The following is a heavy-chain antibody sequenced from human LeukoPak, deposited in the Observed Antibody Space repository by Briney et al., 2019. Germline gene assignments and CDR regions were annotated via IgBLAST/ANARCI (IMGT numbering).Heavy chain of an antibody. D-gene: IGHD3-9*01. Sequence: QPGGSLRLSCAASGFTFSNYEMNWVRQAPGKGLEWVSYISTSGSTVYYADSVKGRFTISRDNAKNSLYLQMNSLRAEDTAVYYCARDYDILTGYSRFDYWGQGTLVTVSS. CDR2: ISTSGSTV. V-gene: IGHV3-48*03. CDR3: ARDYDILTGYSRFDY. J-gene: IGHJ4*02. CDR1: GFTFSNYE.